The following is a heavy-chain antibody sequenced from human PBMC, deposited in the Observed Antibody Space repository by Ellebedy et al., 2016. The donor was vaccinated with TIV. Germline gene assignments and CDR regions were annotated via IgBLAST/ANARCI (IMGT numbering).Heavy chain of an antibody. V-gene: IGHV3-30*18. D-gene: IGHD1-1*01. J-gene: IGHJ3*02. CDR3: AKGELERREGSVDAFDI. CDR1: GFTFSSYG. CDR2: ISYDGSNK. Sequence: GESLKISCAASGFTFSSYGMHWVRQAPGKGLEWVAVISYDGSNKYYADSVKGRFTISRDNSKNTLYLQMNSLRAEDTAVYYCAKGELERREGSVDAFDIWGQGTMVTVSS.